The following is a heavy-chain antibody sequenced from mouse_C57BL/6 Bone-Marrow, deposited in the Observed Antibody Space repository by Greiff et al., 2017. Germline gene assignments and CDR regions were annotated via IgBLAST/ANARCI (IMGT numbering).Heavy chain of an antibody. CDR3: ARAWRWLPWYFDG. D-gene: IGHD2-3*01. CDR2: ISDGGSYT. V-gene: IGHV5-4*03. Sequence: EVMLVESGGGLVKPGGSLKLSCAASGFTFSSYAMSWVRQTPEKRLEWVATISDGGSYTYYPDNVKGRFTISRDNAKNNLYLQMSHLKSEDTAMYYCARAWRWLPWYFDGWGTGTTVTVSS. J-gene: IGHJ1*03. CDR1: GFTFSSYA.